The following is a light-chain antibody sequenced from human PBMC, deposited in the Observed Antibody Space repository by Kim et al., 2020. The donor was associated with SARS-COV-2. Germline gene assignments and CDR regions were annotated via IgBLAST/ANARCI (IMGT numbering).Light chain of an antibody. J-gene: IGLJ2*01. V-gene: IGLV2-8*01. CDR1: SSDFGSXNY. Sequence: TTACTXHSSDFGSXNYVPXYQXHPGKAPNLXLXEVSKRPSGVPHXFSASKSGNTASLTVSGLQXXXXADYYCSSYGGSNNVVXGGGTQLTVL. CDR2: EVS. CDR3: SSYGGSNNVV.